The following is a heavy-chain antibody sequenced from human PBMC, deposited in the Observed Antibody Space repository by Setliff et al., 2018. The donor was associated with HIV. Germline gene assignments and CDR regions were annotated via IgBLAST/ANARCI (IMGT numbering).Heavy chain of an antibody. CDR2: ITGSSDTI. J-gene: IGHJ4*02. Sequence: GGSLRLSCAASGFTFSSYEMDWFRQAPGKGLEWVSCITGSSDTIYYADSVKGRFTISRDNAKNSLYLQMNTLRAEDTAVYYCAKDPTTGAVAVYYFDYWGQGSLVTVSS. CDR1: GFTFSSYE. D-gene: IGHD6-19*01. CDR3: AKDPTTGAVAVYYFDY. V-gene: IGHV3-48*03.